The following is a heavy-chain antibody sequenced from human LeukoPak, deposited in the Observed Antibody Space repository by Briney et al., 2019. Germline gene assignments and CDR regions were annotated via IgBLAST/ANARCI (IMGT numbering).Heavy chain of an antibody. CDR3: ARDSSGWYRPRLYYFDY. Sequence: SVKVSCKASGGTFSGYAISWVRQAPGQGLEWMGGIIPIFGTANYAQKFQGRVTITADESTSTAYMELSSLRSEDTAVYYCARDSSGWYRPRLYYFDYWGQGTLVTVSS. CDR1: GGTFSGYA. J-gene: IGHJ4*02. V-gene: IGHV1-69*13. D-gene: IGHD6-19*01. CDR2: IIPIFGTA.